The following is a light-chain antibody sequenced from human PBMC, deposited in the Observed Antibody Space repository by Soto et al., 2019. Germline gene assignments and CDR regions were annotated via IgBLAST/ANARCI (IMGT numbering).Light chain of an antibody. Sequence: EIVLTQSPGTLSLSPVERATLSCRASQSVSSSYLAWYQQKPGQAPRLLIYGASSRATGIPDRFSGSGSGTDFTLTISRLEPEDLAVYYCQQYGSSPLTVGGGTKVEIK. V-gene: IGKV3-20*01. CDR1: QSVSSSY. CDR3: QQYGSSPLT. J-gene: IGKJ4*01. CDR2: GAS.